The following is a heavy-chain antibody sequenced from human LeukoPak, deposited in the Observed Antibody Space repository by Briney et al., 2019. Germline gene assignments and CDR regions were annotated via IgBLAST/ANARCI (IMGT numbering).Heavy chain of an antibody. CDR3: AAYDRVTYDAFDI. Sequence: ASVKVSCKASGGTFSSYATSWVRQAPGQGLEWMGGIIPIFGTANYAQKFQGRVTITADESTSTAYMELSSLRSEDTAVYYCAAYDRVTYDAFDIWGQGTMVTVSS. CDR1: GGTFSSYA. J-gene: IGHJ3*02. V-gene: IGHV1-69*13. D-gene: IGHD3-22*01. CDR2: IIPIFGTA.